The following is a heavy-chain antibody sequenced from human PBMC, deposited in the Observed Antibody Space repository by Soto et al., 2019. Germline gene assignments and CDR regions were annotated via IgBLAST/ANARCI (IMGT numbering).Heavy chain of an antibody. V-gene: IGHV1-3*01. CDR1: GYTFTSYA. J-gene: IGHJ6*02. Sequence: ASVKVSCKASGYTFTSYAMHWVRQAPGQRLEWMGWINAGNGNTKYSQKFQGRVTITRDTSASTAYMELNSLRAEDTAVYYCARSGVVPANWGMDVWGQGTTVTVSS. CDR3: ARSGVVPANWGMDV. D-gene: IGHD2-2*01. CDR2: INAGNGNT.